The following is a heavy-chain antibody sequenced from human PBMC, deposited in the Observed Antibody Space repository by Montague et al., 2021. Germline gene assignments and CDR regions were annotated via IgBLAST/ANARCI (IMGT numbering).Heavy chain of an antibody. D-gene: IGHD1-26*01. CDR1: GFAFSHYW. Sequence: SLRLSCAVSGFAFSHYWMHWVRQAPGKGLVWVSRIQTDGTSTDYADSVKGRFTISRDNAKSTLYLQMNSLRAEDTAVYYCARVGLGGGPNFDYWGQGTLVTVSS. CDR3: ARVGLGGGPNFDY. V-gene: IGHV3-74*01. J-gene: IGHJ4*02. CDR2: IQTDGTST.